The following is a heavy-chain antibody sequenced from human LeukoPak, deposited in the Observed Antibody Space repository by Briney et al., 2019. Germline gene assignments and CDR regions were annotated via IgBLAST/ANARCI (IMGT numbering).Heavy chain of an antibody. CDR3: ATCRAGSGSYYKS. CDR1: GYTFTYYY. Sequence: ASVKVSCKASGYTFTYYYMHWVRQAPGQGLEWMGWINHNSGGTIYEQKFQGRVTMTRDTSISTAYMELSRLRSDDTAVYYCATCRAGSGSYYKSWGQGTLVTVSS. V-gene: IGHV1-2*02. D-gene: IGHD3-10*01. J-gene: IGHJ4*02. CDR2: INHNSGGT.